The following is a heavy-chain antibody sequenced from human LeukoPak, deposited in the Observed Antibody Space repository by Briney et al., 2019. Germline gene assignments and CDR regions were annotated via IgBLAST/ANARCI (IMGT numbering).Heavy chain of an antibody. V-gene: IGHV3-30*02. CDR2: IRYDGSNK. CDR3: ARVSILIVPYYAFDI. CDR1: GFTFSSYG. J-gene: IGHJ3*02. Sequence: GGSLRLSCAASGFTFSSYGMHWVRQAPGKGLEWVAFIRYDGSNKYYADSVKGRFTISRDNSKNTLYLQMNSLRAEDTAVYYCARVSILIVPYYAFDIWGQGTMVTVSS. D-gene: IGHD2/OR15-2a*01.